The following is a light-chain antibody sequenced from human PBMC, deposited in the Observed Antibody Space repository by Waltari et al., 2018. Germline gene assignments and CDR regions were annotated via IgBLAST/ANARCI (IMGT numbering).Light chain of an antibody. V-gene: IGKV1-39*01. CDR3: QQSYSAPWT. J-gene: IGKJ1*01. CDR1: QSISRH. Sequence: IQMTQSPSSLSASVGDRVTITCRASQSISRHLNWYQQKPGKAPNLLIYGASNLQRGVPSRFSASGSGTDFTLTISSLQPEDFATYYCQQSYSAPWTFGQGTKVEIK. CDR2: GAS.